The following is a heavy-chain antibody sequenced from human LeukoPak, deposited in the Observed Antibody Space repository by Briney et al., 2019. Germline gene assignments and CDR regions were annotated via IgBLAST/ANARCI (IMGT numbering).Heavy chain of an antibody. Sequence: SETLSLTCTVSGGSISTYYWSWIRQPPGRGLEWIGYIYNSGSTNYNPSLKSRVTISVDTSKNQFSLKLSSVTAADTAVYYCARENSNSWYLDYWGQGTLVTVSS. D-gene: IGHD6-13*01. J-gene: IGHJ4*02. CDR2: IYNSGST. CDR3: ARENSNSWYLDY. V-gene: IGHV4-59*01. CDR1: GGSISTYY.